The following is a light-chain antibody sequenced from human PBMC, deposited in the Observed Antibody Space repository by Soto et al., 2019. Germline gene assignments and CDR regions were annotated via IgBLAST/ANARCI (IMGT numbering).Light chain of an antibody. J-gene: IGKJ1*01. Sequence: EIVLTQSPGTLSLSPGERATLSCRASQSVSSSYLAWYQQKPGQAPRLLIYRASSRATGIPDRFSGSGSGTDFTLTISRLEPEDFAVYYCQQYGSSPQWTFGQGTNVEIK. CDR3: QQYGSSPQWT. V-gene: IGKV3-20*01. CDR2: RAS. CDR1: QSVSSSY.